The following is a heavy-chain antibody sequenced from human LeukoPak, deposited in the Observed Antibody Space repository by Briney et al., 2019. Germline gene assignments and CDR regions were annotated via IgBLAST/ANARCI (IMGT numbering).Heavy chain of an antibody. CDR2: IKQDVREK. Sequence: PGGSLRLSCAAAGFTFSSYWMSWVRQAPGKGLEWVANIKQDVREKYHVDSGKGRFTNTRDNAKNSLYLQMSSLKAEDSAGYYCANIVVVTATDAFDIWGQGTMVTVSS. V-gene: IGHV3-7*01. D-gene: IGHD2-21*02. CDR1: GFTFSSYW. J-gene: IGHJ3*02. CDR3: ANIVVVTATDAFDI.